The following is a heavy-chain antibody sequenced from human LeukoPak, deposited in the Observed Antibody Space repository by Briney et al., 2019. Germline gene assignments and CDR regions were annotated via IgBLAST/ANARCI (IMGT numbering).Heavy chain of an antibody. CDR2: ISGSGGSA. Sequence: GGSLRLSCAASGFTFNNYAMSWVRQAPGKGLEWVAAISGSGGSAFYADSVKGRFTISRDSSENTVFLQMDSLRAEDTAVYYCAKETELTVSALFDYWGQGTLVTVSS. CDR1: GFTFNNYA. CDR3: AKETELTVSALFDY. J-gene: IGHJ4*02. D-gene: IGHD2-21*02. V-gene: IGHV3-23*01.